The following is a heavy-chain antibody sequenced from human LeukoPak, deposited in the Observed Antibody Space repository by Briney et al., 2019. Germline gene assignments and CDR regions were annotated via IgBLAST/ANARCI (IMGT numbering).Heavy chain of an antibody. V-gene: IGHV1-18*01. J-gene: IGHJ5*02. CDR1: GYTFTSYG. CDR2: ISAYNGNT. Sequence: ASVKVSCKASGYTFTSYGISWVRQAPGQGLEWMGWISAYNGNTNYAQKLQGRVTMTTDTSTSTAYMELRSLRSDDTAVYYCAXXXXXXAVAGIRWWFDPWGQGTLVTVSS. CDR3: AXXXXXXAVAGIRWWFDP. D-gene: IGHD6-19*01.